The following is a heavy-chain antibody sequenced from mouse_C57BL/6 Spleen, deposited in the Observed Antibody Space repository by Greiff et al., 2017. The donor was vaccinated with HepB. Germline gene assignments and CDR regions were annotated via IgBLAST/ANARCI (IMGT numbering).Heavy chain of an antibody. CDR2: ISSGGDYI. V-gene: IGHV5-9-1*02. D-gene: IGHD1-1*01. J-gene: IGHJ3*01. CDR3: TREGGSSYPAWFAY. CDR1: GFTFSSYA. Sequence: DVMLVESGEGLVKPGGSLKLSCAASGFTFSSYAMSWVRQTPEKRLEWVAYISSGGDYIYYADTVKGRFTISRDNARNTLYLQMSSLKSEDTAMYYCTREGGSSYPAWFAYWGQGTLVTVSA.